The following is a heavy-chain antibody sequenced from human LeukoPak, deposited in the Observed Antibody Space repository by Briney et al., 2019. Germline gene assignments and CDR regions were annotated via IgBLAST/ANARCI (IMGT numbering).Heavy chain of an antibody. CDR2: INHSGST. CDR1: GGSFSGYY. Sequence: SETLSLTCAVYGGSFSGYYWSWIRQPPGKGLEWIGEINHSGSTNYNPSLKSRVTISVDTSKNQFSLKLSSVTAADTAVYYCAGGGKYYYDSSGYYLDDAFDIWGQGTMVTVSS. J-gene: IGHJ3*02. CDR3: AGGGKYYYDSSGYYLDDAFDI. D-gene: IGHD3-22*01. V-gene: IGHV4-34*01.